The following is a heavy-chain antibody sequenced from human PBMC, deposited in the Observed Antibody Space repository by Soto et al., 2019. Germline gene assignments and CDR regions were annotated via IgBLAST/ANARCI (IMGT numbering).Heavy chain of an antibody. V-gene: IGHV5-51*01. J-gene: IGHJ6*02. D-gene: IGHD2-2*01. CDR2: IYPGDSDT. Sequence: GESLKISCNGSGYSFTSYWIGWGRQMPGKGLEWMGIIYPGDSDTRYSPSFQGQVTISADKSISTAYLQWSSLKASDTAMYYCARHYCSSTSCYPVYYYYYGMDVWGQGTTVTVS. CDR3: ARHYCSSTSCYPVYYYYYGMDV. CDR1: GYSFTSYW.